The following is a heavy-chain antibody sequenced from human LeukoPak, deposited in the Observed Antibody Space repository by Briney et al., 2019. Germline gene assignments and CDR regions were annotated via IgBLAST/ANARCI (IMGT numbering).Heavy chain of an antibody. V-gene: IGHV1-18*01. CDR1: GYTFTSYA. J-gene: IGHJ6*02. Sequence: AAVKVSCKASGYTFTSYAIAWVRQAPGQGLEWMGWISAYKGGTNYAQKFRGRATITTDTSTNTGYMELRSLRSDDTAVYFCARDQLRYYGSNNYYSDMDFWGQGTTVTVSS. CDR2: ISAYKGGT. CDR3: ARDQLRYYGSNNYYSDMDF. D-gene: IGHD3-10*01.